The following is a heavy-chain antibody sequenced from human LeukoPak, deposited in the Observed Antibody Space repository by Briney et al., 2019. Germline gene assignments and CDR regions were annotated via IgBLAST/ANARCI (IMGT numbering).Heavy chain of an antibody. CDR1: GGSISSYY. Sequence: SETLSLTCTVSGGSISSYYWSWIRQPPGKGLEWIGYIYYSGSTNYNPSLKSRVTISVDTSKNQFSLKLSSVTAADTAVYYCARERNQGVVTVYDYWGQGTLVTVSS. D-gene: IGHD4-23*01. CDR3: ARERNQGVVTVYDY. CDR2: IYYSGST. V-gene: IGHV4-59*01. J-gene: IGHJ4*02.